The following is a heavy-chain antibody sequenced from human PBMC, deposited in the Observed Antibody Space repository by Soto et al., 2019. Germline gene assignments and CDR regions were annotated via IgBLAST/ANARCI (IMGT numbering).Heavy chain of an antibody. CDR1: GGTFSSYA. CDR2: IIPIFGTA. CDR3: ARDRGPSSGYYPYWFDP. D-gene: IGHD3-22*01. V-gene: IGHV1-69*13. J-gene: IGHJ5*02. Sequence: SVKVSCKASGGTFSSYAISWVRQAPGQGLEWMGEIIPIFGTANYAQKFQGRVTITADESTSTAYIEMSSLRFEDTAVYYCARDRGPSSGYYPYWFDPWG.